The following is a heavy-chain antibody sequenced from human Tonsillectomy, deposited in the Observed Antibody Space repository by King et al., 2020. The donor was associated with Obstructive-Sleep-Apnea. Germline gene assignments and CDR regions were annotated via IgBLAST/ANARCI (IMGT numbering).Heavy chain of an antibody. Sequence: VKLVESGGGLVQPGGSLRLSCAASGFTFSTYAMTWVRQPPGKGLEWVSGISGNGISTSYAESVKGRFTISRDNSKNTVSLQMKSLKVDDTAVYYCIKDWGEQWLITPDHWGQGTLVTVSS. D-gene: IGHD6-19*01. V-gene: IGHV3-23*04. CDR2: ISGNGIST. CDR1: GFTFSTYA. CDR3: IKDWGEQWLITPDH. J-gene: IGHJ5*02.